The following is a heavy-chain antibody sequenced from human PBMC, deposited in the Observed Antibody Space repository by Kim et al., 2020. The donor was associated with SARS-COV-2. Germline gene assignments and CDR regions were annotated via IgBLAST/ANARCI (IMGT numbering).Heavy chain of an antibody. V-gene: IGHV4-59*13. Sequence: SETLSLTSTVSGGSISNYYWNWIRQPPGKELEWMGYIFYSGTTNYNPSLKSRVAISLDTYKNQFSLKLTSVTAADTAVYFCARGCTNQHAEAWVQGTLGT. CDR1: GGSISNYY. CDR2: IFYSGTT. J-gene: IGHJ1*01. D-gene: IGHD2-2*01. CDR3: ARGCTNQHAEA.